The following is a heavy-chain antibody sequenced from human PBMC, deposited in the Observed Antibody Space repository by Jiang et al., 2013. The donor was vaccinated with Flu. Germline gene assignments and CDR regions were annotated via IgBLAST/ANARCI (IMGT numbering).Heavy chain of an antibody. J-gene: IGHJ4*02. D-gene: IGHD3-22*01. CDR1: GGSVSGGIYY. Sequence: PGLVKPSETLSLTCTVSGGSVSGGIYYWSWIRQPPGKGLEWIAVIYYSGSTNYNPPLNSRVTISVDTSKNQFSLKLSSVTAADTAVYYCARVMADSSGYTLPFDHWGQGTLVTVSS. V-gene: IGHV4-61*01. CDR2: IYYSGST. CDR3: ARVMADSSGYTLPFDH.